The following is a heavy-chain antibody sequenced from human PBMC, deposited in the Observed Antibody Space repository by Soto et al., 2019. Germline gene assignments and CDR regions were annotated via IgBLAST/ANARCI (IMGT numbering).Heavy chain of an antibody. CDR1: GGSISSSSYY. CDR2: IYYSGST. Sequence: SETLSLTCTVSGGSISSSSYYWGWIRQPPGKGLEWIGSIYYSGSTYYNPSLKSRVTISVDTSKNQFSLKLSSVTAADTAVYYCARQLDDFWSGQTGWFDPWGQGTLVTVSS. D-gene: IGHD3-3*01. V-gene: IGHV4-39*01. J-gene: IGHJ5*02. CDR3: ARQLDDFWSGQTGWFDP.